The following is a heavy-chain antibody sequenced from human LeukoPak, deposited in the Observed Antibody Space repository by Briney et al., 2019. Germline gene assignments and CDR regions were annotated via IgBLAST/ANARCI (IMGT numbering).Heavy chain of an antibody. V-gene: IGHV3-11*01. CDR2: ISSTDTTM. Sequence: GGSLRLSCAASGFIVSDYYMTWLRQAPGKGLEWLSYISSTDTTMYQADSVKGRFTVSRDDAKNSLYLQMDSLRAEDTAVYYCARGGVFGATYSWFDPWGQGTLVTVSS. CDR3: ARGGVFGATYSWFDP. J-gene: IGHJ5*02. D-gene: IGHD3-3*01. CDR1: GFIVSDYY.